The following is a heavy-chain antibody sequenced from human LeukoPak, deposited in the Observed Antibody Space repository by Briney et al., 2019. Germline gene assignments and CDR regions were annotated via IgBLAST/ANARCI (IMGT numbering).Heavy chain of an antibody. V-gene: IGHV3-43D*03. CDR2: ISWDGDST. CDR1: GFTFDDYA. Sequence: PGGSLRLSCAASGFTFDDYAMHWVRQAPGKGLECVSLISWDGDSTYYADSVKGRFTISRDNAKNSLYLQMNSLRAEDTAVYYCAKDSLGPPPPNMIVVVKVGHFDYWGQGTLVTVSS. CDR3: AKDSLGPPPPNMIVVVKVGHFDY. D-gene: IGHD3-22*01. J-gene: IGHJ4*02.